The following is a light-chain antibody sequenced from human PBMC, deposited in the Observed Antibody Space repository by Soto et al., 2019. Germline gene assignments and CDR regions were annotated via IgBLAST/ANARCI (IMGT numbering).Light chain of an antibody. Sequence: DIVLTKSPLSLPVTPGEPAAISCRSSQSLLHSNGYNYLDWYLQKPRQSPQLLICLGSNRASGVPDRFSCSGSGTDFTLKISRVEAEDVGVYYCMQALQTPLTFGGGTKVEIK. CDR3: MQALQTPLT. CDR1: QSLLHSNGYNY. V-gene: IGKV2-28*01. J-gene: IGKJ4*01. CDR2: LGS.